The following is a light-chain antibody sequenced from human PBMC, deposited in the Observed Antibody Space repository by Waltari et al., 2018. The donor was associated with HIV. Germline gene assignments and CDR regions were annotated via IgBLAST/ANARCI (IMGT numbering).Light chain of an antibody. Sequence: SYELTQPPSVSVSPGQTARITCSGDALPKRYAYWYQQKPGQAPVLVIYKDSERPSGIHERFSGSSSGTTVTLTISGVQAEDEADYYCQSADSSGTYRVFGGGTKLTVL. CDR3: QSADSSGTYRV. CDR2: KDS. CDR1: ALPKRY. V-gene: IGLV3-25*03. J-gene: IGLJ3*02.